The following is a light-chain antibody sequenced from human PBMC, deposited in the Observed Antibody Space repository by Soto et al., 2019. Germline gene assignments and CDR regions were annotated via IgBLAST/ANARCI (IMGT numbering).Light chain of an antibody. CDR2: GGF. CDR3: QQHNACPLT. V-gene: IGKV3-15*01. CDR1: QTLRNK. Sequence: IVLTQSPGTLSVYPGERVILSCRASQTLRNKLAWYQQQPGQAPRLLIYGGFTRATGIPARFSGSGSGTEFTLTFNSLQSEDFAIYYCQQHNACPLTFGPGTKLDLK. J-gene: IGKJ3*01.